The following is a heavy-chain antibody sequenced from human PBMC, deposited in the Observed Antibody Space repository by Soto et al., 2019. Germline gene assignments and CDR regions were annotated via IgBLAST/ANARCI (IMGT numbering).Heavy chain of an antibody. CDR1: GFTFSRYS. V-gene: IGHV3-30-3*01. CDR3: SRAPFDSSAYFAY. D-gene: IGHD3-22*01. CDR2: ISYDETNE. J-gene: IGHJ4*02. Sequence: GGSLRLSCAASGFTFSRYSMHWVRQPPGKGLEWVAAISYDETNESYADSVKGRFTISRDNSKNTMFLQMNSLRPEDTAVYFCSRAPFDSSAYFAYWGQGTLVIVSS.